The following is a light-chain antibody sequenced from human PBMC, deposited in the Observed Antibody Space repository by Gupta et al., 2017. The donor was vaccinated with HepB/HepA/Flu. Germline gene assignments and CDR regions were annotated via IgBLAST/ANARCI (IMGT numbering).Light chain of an antibody. CDR2: GAS. CDR3: QQYNNWPLT. V-gene: IGKV3-15*01. CDR1: QSVSRN. Sequence: IVMTPSSATLSLSPGDRATLSCRARQSVSRNLAWYQQKPGQAPRLLIYGASTRATGIPARFSGSGSGTEFTLTISSLQSEDFAIYYCQQYNNWPLTFGGGTKVEIK. J-gene: IGKJ4*01.